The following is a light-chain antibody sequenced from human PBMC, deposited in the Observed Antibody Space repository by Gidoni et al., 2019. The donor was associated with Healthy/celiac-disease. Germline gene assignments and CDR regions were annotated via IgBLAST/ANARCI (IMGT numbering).Light chain of an antibody. CDR2: GAS. J-gene: IGKJ4*01. CDR3: QQYNNCPPLT. V-gene: IGKV3D-15*02. Sequence: EIVLMQSPATLSVSTVERATLSCRASQSVSSNLAWYQQQPGQAPRLLIYGASTRATGIPAWFSGRGSWTEFTLTISSLQSDDFSVYYCQQYNNCPPLTFXGXTKVEIK. CDR1: QSVSSN.